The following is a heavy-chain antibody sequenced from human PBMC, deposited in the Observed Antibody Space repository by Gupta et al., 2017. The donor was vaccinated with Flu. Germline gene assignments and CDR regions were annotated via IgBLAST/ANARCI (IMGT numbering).Heavy chain of an antibody. CDR3: ATSMGGYSSAWRFDY. V-gene: IGHV4-59*08. CDR1: GGSISSYY. Sequence: QVQLQESGPGLVKPSETLSLTCTVSGGSISSYYWSWIRQPPGKGLEWIGYIYYSGSTNYNPSLKSRVTISVNTSKNQFSLKLSSVTAADTAVYYCATSMGGYSSAWRFDYWGQGTLVTVSS. J-gene: IGHJ4*02. CDR2: IYYSGST. D-gene: IGHD6-19*01.